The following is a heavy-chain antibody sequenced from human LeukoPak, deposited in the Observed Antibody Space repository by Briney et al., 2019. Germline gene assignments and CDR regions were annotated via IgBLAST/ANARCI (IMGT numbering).Heavy chain of an antibody. Sequence: GGSLRLSCAASGFTFSDYYMNWIRQAPGKGLEWVSYISSSGSTIYYADSVKGRFTISRDNAKNSLYLQMNSLRAEDTAVYYCARVSYSSNYEAYFDYWGQGTLVTVSS. V-gene: IGHV3-11*01. J-gene: IGHJ4*02. CDR3: ARVSYSSNYEAYFDY. CDR2: ISSSGSTI. CDR1: GFTFSDYY. D-gene: IGHD4-11*01.